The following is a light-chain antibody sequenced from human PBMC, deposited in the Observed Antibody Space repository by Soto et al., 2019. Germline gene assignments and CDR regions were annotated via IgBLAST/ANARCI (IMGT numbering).Light chain of an antibody. V-gene: IGLV2-14*01. CDR1: SSDVGGYNY. J-gene: IGLJ1*01. CDR2: AVT. CDR3: SSYTTSRAL. Sequence: QSVLTQPASVSGSPGQSITISCTGTSSDVGGYNYVSWYQQHPGKAPKLMIYAVTDRPSGVSSRFSGSKSGNTASLTISGLQAEDEADYYCSSYTTSRALFGPGTNVTVL.